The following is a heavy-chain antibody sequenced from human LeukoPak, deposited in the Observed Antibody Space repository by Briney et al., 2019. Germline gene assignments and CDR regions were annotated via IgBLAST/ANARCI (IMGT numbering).Heavy chain of an antibody. J-gene: IGHJ4*02. CDR1: GGSISSSSYF. D-gene: IGHD3-22*01. V-gene: IGHV4-39*07. CDR3: VTYYYGSSAPKRNY. Sequence: SETLSLTCIVSGGSISSSSYFWGWIRQPPGKGLEWIGEISHSGSTTYNPSLRSRVTISGDTSKKQFSLKLSSVTAADTAVYYCVTYYYGSSAPKRNYWGQGILVTVSS. CDR2: ISHSGST.